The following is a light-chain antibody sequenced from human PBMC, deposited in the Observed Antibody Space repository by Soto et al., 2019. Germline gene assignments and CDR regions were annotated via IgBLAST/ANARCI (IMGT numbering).Light chain of an antibody. J-gene: IGKJ4*01. CDR2: EAS. Sequence: EIVLRQSPGTLSVSPGERVSVSCRASQTVSGEYLAWYQQKPGQAPRLLIYEASFRATGIPDRFSGSGSDTDFTLTITRLEAEDSALYFCQQYSRSISFGGGTKV. V-gene: IGKV3-20*01. CDR3: QQYSRSIS. CDR1: QTVSGEY.